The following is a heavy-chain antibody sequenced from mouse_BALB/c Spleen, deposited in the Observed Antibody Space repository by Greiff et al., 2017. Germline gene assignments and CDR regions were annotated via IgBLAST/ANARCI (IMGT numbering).Heavy chain of an antibody. Sequence: EVQLQQSGPELVKPGASVKISCKASGYTFTDYNMHWVKQSHGKSLEWIGYIYPYNGGTGYNQKFKSKATLTVDNSSSTAYMELRSLTSEDSAVYYCARDFGRAWFAYWGQGTLVTVSA. J-gene: IGHJ3*01. CDR2: IYPYNGGT. V-gene: IGHV1S29*02. CDR1: GYTFTDYN. CDR3: ARDFGRAWFAY.